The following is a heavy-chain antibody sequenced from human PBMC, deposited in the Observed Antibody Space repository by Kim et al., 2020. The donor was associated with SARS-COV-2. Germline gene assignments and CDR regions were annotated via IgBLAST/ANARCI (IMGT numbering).Heavy chain of an antibody. CDR1: GVTVSSNY. J-gene: IGHJ4*02. D-gene: IGHD6-13*01. V-gene: IGHV3-66*01. Sequence: LSLTCAASGVTVSSNYMSWLRQAPGKGLEWLSVIYSGDKTYYVESVKGRLTISRDNSKNTLYLQMSSLRVEDTAVYYCATNLAAAGVVWGQGTLVTV. CDR3: ATNLAAAGVV. CDR2: IYSGDKT.